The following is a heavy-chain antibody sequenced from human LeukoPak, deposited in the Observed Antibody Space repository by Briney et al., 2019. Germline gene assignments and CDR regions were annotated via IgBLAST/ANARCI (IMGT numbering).Heavy chain of an antibody. CDR2: INPNSGGT. J-gene: IGHJ4*02. Sequence: ASVMVSCKSSGYTFTGHYMHWVRQSPGQGLEWMGWINPNSGGTNYAQKFQGRVTMTRDTSINTAYMELNSLTSADTAIYYCARDQGRDNSGWYPYHDYWGQGTLATVSS. D-gene: IGHD6-19*01. CDR1: GYTFTGHY. CDR3: ARDQGRDNSGWYPYHDY. V-gene: IGHV1-2*02.